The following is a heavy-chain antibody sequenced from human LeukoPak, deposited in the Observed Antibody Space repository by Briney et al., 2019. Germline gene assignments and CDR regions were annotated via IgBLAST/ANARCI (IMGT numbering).Heavy chain of an antibody. CDR1: GYTFTSYG. Sequence: SVKVSCKASGYTFTSYGITWVRQAPGQGLEWMGGIIPIFGTANYAQKFQGRVTITADESTSTAYMELSSLRSEDTAVYYCAREGDLVVPAAMPYVYWGQGTLVTVSS. J-gene: IGHJ4*02. CDR3: AREGDLVVPAAMPYVY. CDR2: IIPIFGTA. D-gene: IGHD2-2*01. V-gene: IGHV1-69*13.